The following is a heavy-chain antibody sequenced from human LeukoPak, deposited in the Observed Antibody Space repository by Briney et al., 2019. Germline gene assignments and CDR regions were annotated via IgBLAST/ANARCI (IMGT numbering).Heavy chain of an antibody. D-gene: IGHD3-22*01. CDR3: ARDSSGYYRNFDY. CDR2: INHSGST. V-gene: IGHV4-34*01. Sequence: PSETLSLTCAVYGGSFSGYYWSWVRQPPGKGLEWIGEINHSGSTNYNPSLKSRVTISVDTSKNQFSLKLSSVTAADTAVYYCARDSSGYYRNFDYWGQGTLVTVSS. CDR1: GGSFSGYY. J-gene: IGHJ4*02.